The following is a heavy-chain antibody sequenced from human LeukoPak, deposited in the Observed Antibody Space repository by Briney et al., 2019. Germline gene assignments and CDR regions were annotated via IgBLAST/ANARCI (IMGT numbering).Heavy chain of an antibody. CDR1: GFTFSFYA. CDR3: AKGLYQYFGSGSYTLDY. V-gene: IGHV3-23*01. J-gene: IGHJ4*02. D-gene: IGHD3-10*01. CDR2: ISGSGTGT. Sequence: GGSLRLSCAASGFTFSFYAMTWVRQAPGKGLEWVSAISGSGTGTHYADSVKGRFTISRDNSKNKPYLQMNSLRAEDTAVYYCAKGLYQYFGSGSYTLDYWGQGTQVTVSS.